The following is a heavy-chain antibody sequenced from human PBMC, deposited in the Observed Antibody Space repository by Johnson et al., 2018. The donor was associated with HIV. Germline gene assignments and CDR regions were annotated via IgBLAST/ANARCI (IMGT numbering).Heavy chain of an antibody. CDR3: ARDRGSMPAVAFAV. D-gene: IGHD2-2*01. V-gene: IGHV3-30*04. J-gene: IGHJ3*01. Sequence: QVQLVESGGGVVQPGRSLRLSCAASGFIFSSYAMHWVRQTPGKGLEWVAVISYDGNNKYYADSVKGRFIISRDNSKNTVYLQMNSLRAEDTAVYYCARDRGSMPAVAFAVWGQGTMVTVSS. CDR1: GFIFSSYA. CDR2: ISYDGNNK.